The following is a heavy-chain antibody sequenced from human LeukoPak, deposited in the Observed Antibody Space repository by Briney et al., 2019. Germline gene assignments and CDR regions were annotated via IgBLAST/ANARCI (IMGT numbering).Heavy chain of an antibody. V-gene: IGHV4-4*07. J-gene: IGHJ5*01. CDR2: IYTSGST. CDR1: GGSISSYY. D-gene: IGHD3-22*01. Sequence: SETLSLTCTVSGGSISSYYWSWIRQPAGKGLEWIGRIYTSGSTNYNPSLKSRVTISVDKSKNQFSLKLSSVTAADTAVYYCARGRDGTGYSLDWFDSWGRGTLVTVSS. CDR3: ARGRDGTGYSLDWFDS.